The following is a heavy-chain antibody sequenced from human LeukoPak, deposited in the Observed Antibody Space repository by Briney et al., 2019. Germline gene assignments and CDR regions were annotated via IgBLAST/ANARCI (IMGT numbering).Heavy chain of an antibody. V-gene: IGHV3-23*01. Sequence: GGSLRLSCAASGFTFSGYAMSWVRQAPGKGLEWVSTISGGGGTPYYADSVKGRFTISRDNSKNTLFLQMNSLRVEDTAVYYCAKSGLNRFDYWGQGALVTVSS. CDR2: ISGGGGTP. D-gene: IGHD2-15*01. CDR1: GFTFSGYA. CDR3: AKSGLNRFDY. J-gene: IGHJ4*02.